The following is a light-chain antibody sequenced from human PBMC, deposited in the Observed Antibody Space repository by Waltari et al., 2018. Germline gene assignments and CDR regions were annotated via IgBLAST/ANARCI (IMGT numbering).Light chain of an antibody. CDR1: RSNLGTNT. Sequence: QSVLTQPPSASGTPGQTVTISCSGGRSNLGTNTLNWYRQVPGAAPKLLIYGNYQRPSGVPARFSGSKSGTSASLAISGLQSEDEADYYCAAWDDRLNGGVFGGGTKLTVL. CDR3: AAWDDRLNGGV. J-gene: IGLJ3*02. V-gene: IGLV1-44*01. CDR2: GNY.